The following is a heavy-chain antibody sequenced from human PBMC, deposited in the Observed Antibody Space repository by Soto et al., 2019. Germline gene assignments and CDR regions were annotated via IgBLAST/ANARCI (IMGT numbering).Heavy chain of an antibody. CDR3: ARALSNYVLNFDY. D-gene: IGHD4-4*01. CDR2: IIPIFGTA. V-gene: IGHV1-69*13. Sequence: SVKVSCKASGYTFTIYDRHGVRQAPGQGLEWMGGIIPIFGTATYAQKFQGRVTITADESTSTAYMELSSLRSEDTAVYYCARALSNYVLNFDYWGQGTLVTVSS. J-gene: IGHJ4*02. CDR1: GYTFTIYD.